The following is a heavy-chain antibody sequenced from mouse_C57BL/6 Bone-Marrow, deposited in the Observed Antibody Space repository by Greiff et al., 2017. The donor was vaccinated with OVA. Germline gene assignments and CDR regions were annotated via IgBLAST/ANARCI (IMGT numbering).Heavy chain of an antibody. V-gene: IGHV1-76*01. J-gene: IGHJ2*01. CDR2: IYPGSGNT. D-gene: IGHD1-1*01. CDR3: ARFTTVVPHYFDY. CDR1: GYTFTDYY. Sequence: VQLQQSGAELVRPGASVKLSCKASGYTFTDYYINWVKQRPGQGLEWIARIYPGSGNTYYNEKFKGKATLTAEKSSSTAYMQLSSLTSEDSAVYFCARFTTVVPHYFDYWGQGTTLTVSS.